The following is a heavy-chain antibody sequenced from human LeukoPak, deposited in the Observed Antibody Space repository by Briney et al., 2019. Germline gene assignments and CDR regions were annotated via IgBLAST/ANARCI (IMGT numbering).Heavy chain of an antibody. CDR3: ARASGYSGSRRWFDP. D-gene: IGHD5-12*01. CDR2: ISYDGTNK. V-gene: IGHV3-30*14. CDR1: GFTFSSYA. Sequence: GGSLRLSCAASGFTFSSYAMHWVRQAPGKGLEWVAVISYDGTNKYYADSVKGRFTISRHTSKNTLYLQMNSLRAEDTAVYYCARASGYSGSRRWFDPWGQGTLVTVSS. J-gene: IGHJ5*02.